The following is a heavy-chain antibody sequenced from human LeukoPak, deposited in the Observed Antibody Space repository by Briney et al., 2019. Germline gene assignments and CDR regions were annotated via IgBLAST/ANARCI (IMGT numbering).Heavy chain of an antibody. V-gene: IGHV3-11*04. J-gene: IGHJ5*02. CDR2: ISSSGSTI. D-gene: IGHD6-13*01. Sequence: PGGSLRLSCAASGFSFSDYYMSWIRQAPGKGLGWVSYISSSGSTIYYADSVKGRFTISRDNAKNSLYLQMNSLRAEDTAVYYCARDIAAAGNNWFDPWGQGTLVTVSS. CDR3: ARDIAAAGNNWFDP. CDR1: GFSFSDYY.